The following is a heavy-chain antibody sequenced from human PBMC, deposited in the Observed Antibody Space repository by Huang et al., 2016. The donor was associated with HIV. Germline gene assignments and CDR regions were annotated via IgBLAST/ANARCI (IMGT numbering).Heavy chain of an antibody. CDR1: GFTFSSYG. V-gene: IGHV3-30*03. J-gene: IGHJ4*02. Sequence: QILLIESGGGVVQPGRSLRLSCAASGFTFSSYGRHWVRQAPGKGLEWVAVISYDEDNKYYADSVSGRFTSSRDNSKNTLYLQMNSLRIEDTAVYYCARGPIRFLAWLLNFDYWGQGALVTVSS. CDR3: ARGPIRFLAWLLNFDY. CDR2: ISYDEDNK. D-gene: IGHD3-3*01.